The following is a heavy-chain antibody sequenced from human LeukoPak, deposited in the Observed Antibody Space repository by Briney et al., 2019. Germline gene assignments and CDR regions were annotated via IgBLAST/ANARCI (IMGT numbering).Heavy chain of an antibody. CDR1: GYTFTGYY. CDR2: INPNSGGT. J-gene: IGHJ4*02. V-gene: IGHV1-2*02. Sequence: ASVKVSCKASGYTFTGYYMHWVRQAPGQGLEWMGWINPNSGGTNYAQKFQGRVTMTRDTSISTAYMELSRLRSDDTAVYCCARVPFEYSSPGYYFDYWGQGTLVTVSS. CDR3: ARVPFEYSSPGYYFDY. D-gene: IGHD6-6*01.